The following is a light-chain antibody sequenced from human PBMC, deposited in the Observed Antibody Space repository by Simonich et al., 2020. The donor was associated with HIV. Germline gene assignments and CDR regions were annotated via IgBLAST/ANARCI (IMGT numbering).Light chain of an antibody. Sequence: EIVMTQSPATLSVSPGERATLSCRVSQNVASNLAWYQQKPGQAPRLLIDGASSRATGIPARFSGSGFGTEFTLTISSMQSEDFAVYYCQQYNNWPSPFTFGPGTKVDIE. CDR2: GAS. V-gene: IGKV3-15*01. J-gene: IGKJ3*01. CDR3: QQYNNWPSPFT. CDR1: QNVASN.